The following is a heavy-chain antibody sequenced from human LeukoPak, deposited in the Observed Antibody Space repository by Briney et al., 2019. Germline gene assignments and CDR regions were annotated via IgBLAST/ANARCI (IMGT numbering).Heavy chain of an antibody. CDR2: ISGSGGAT. D-gene: IGHD2-2*01. J-gene: IGHJ4*02. V-gene: IGHV3-23*01. CDR3: AKDSCASTSCYWDY. CDR1: GFSFSTYA. Sequence: GRSLTLSCAASGFSFSTYAMNWVRQSPGKGLEWLSVISGSGGATYYADSVKGRFTISRDNSKNTLYLQMNSLTAEDTAIYYCAKDSCASTSCYWDYWGQGTLVTVSS.